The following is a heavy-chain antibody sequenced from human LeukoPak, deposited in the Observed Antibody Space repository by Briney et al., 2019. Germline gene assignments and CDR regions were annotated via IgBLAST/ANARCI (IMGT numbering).Heavy chain of an antibody. CDR3: ARASGDIVETATMGSY. CDR1: GFTFSSYS. J-gene: IGHJ4*02. Sequence: GGSLRLSCAASGFTFSSYSMNWVRQAPGKGLEWVSSISSSSSSIYYADSVKGRFTISRDNARNSLYLQMNSLRAEDTAVYYCARASGDIVETATMGSYWGQGTLVTVSS. CDR2: ISSSSSSI. V-gene: IGHV3-21*01. D-gene: IGHD5-18*01.